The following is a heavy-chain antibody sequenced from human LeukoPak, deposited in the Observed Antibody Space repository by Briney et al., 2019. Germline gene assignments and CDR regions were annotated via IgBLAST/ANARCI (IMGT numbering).Heavy chain of an antibody. CDR1: GFTFSSYG. CDR3: AKDHYYGSGSLPDY. Sequence: PGRSLRLSCAASGFTFSSYGMHWVRQAPGKGLEWVAVISYDGSNKYYADSVKGRFTISRVNSKNTLYLQMNSLRAEDTAVYYCAKDHYYGSGSLPDYWGQGTLVTVSS. CDR2: ISYDGSNK. D-gene: IGHD3-10*01. V-gene: IGHV3-30*18. J-gene: IGHJ4*02.